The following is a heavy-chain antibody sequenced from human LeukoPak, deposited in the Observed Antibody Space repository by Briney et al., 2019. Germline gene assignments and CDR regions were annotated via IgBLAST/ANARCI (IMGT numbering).Heavy chain of an antibody. D-gene: IGHD4-17*01. CDR1: GFTFSSYA. J-gene: IGHJ3*02. V-gene: IGHV3-64*01. CDR2: ISSNGGST. Sequence: GGSLRLSCAASGFTFSSYAMHWVRQAPGKGLEYVSAISSNGGSTYYANSVKGRFTISRDNSKNTLYLQMGSLRAEDMAVYYCAKVKRGGDYGRGAFNIWGPGTMVPASS. CDR3: AKVKRGGDYGRGAFNI.